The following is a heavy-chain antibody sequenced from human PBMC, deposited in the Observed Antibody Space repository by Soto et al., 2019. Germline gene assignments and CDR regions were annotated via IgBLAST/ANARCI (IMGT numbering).Heavy chain of an antibody. Sequence: EVQLLESGGGLVQPGGSLRLSCAASGFTFSSYAMNWVRQAPGKGLEWVLVISGSGGSTYYADSVKCRFTISRDNSKNTLYLQMNSLRAEDTAVYYCARRSSGWYFDYWGQGTLVTVSS. V-gene: IGHV3-23*01. CDR2: ISGSGGST. J-gene: IGHJ4*02. D-gene: IGHD6-19*01. CDR1: GFTFSSYA. CDR3: ARRSSGWYFDY.